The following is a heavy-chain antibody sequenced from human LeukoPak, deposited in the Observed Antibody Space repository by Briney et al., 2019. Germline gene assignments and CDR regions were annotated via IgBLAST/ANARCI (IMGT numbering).Heavy chain of an antibody. Sequence: PGGSLRLSCAASGFTFSSYAMHWVRQAPGKGLEWVAVISYDGSNKYYADSVKGRFTISRDNSKNTLYLQMNSLRAEDTAVYYCARDGANEASTMIVVVLGAFDIWGQGTMVTVSS. CDR2: ISYDGSNK. CDR1: GFTFSSYA. D-gene: IGHD3-22*01. J-gene: IGHJ3*02. CDR3: ARDGANEASTMIVVVLGAFDI. V-gene: IGHV3-30-3*01.